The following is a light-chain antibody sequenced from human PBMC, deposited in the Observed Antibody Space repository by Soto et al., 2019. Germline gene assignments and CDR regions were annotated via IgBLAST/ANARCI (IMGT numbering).Light chain of an antibody. Sequence: DIVMTQSPDSLAVSLGERATINCKSSQSVLYSSNNKNYLAWYQQKPGQPPKLLIYWASTRESGVPDRFSGSGSGTDFTLTISILQAEDVAVYYCQLYYSNPHTFGQGTKLEIK. CDR1: QSVLYSSNNKNY. V-gene: IGKV4-1*01. J-gene: IGKJ2*01. CDR3: QLYYSNPHT. CDR2: WAS.